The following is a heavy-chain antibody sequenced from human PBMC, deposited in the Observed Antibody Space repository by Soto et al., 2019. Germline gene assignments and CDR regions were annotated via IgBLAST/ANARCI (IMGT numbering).Heavy chain of an antibody. CDR1: GFTFNCYS. Sequence: PGGSLRLSCAASGFTFNCYSVNWVRQAPGKGLEWVASISSSSGHIYFADSVKGRFTISRDDVTNSVSLQMDSLRVEDTGIYYCARYDAFKAFDLWGQGTMVTVSS. D-gene: IGHD1-1*01. J-gene: IGHJ3*01. CDR2: ISSSSGHI. V-gene: IGHV3-21*01. CDR3: ARYDAFKAFDL.